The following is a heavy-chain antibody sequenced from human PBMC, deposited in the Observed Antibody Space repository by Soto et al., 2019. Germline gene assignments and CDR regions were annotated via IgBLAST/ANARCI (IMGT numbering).Heavy chain of an antibody. CDR1: GFTFSSYG. V-gene: IGHV3-33*01. Sequence: QVQLVESGGGVVQPGRSLRLSCAASGFTFSSYGMHWVRQAPGKGLEWVAVIWYDGSNKYYADSVKGRFTISRDNSKTTLYLQMNSLRAEDTAVYYCARMGTGTKNWFDPWGQGTLVTV. CDR2: IWYDGSNK. CDR3: ARMGTGTKNWFDP. J-gene: IGHJ5*02. D-gene: IGHD1-7*01.